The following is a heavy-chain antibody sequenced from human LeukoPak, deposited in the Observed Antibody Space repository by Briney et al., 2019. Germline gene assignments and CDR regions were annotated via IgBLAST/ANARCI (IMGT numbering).Heavy chain of an antibody. CDR3: AKGAAAGLSAWGYFDY. CDR1: GFALSSHW. J-gene: IGHJ4*02. Sequence: GGSLRLSCAASGFALSSHWMTWVRQVPGRGPEWVANVNRDGSETYYLDSVKGRFTISKDNAKNSLYLQMNSLRAEDTALYHCAKGAAAGLSAWGYFDYWGQGTLVTVSS. CDR2: VNRDGSET. D-gene: IGHD6-13*01. V-gene: IGHV3-7*03.